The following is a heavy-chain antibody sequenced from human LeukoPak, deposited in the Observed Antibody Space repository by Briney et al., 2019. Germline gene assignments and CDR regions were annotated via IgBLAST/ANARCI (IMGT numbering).Heavy chain of an antibody. V-gene: IGHV3-23*01. J-gene: IGHJ4*02. D-gene: IGHD4-17*01. CDR2: ISGSGGST. Sequence: GGSLRLSCAASGFTFSTYAMSWVRQAPGKGLEWVSSISGSGGSTFYADSVKGRFTISRDNSESTLYLQMNSLRVEDTAVYYCAKRRGAVTTVTIAYFDYWGQGTLVTVSS. CDR1: GFTFSTYA. CDR3: AKRRGAVTTVTIAYFDY.